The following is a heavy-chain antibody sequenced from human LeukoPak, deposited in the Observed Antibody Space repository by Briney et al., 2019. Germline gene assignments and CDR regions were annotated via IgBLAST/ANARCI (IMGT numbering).Heavy chain of an antibody. CDR3: ARTKSPDTENWFDP. J-gene: IGHJ5*02. CDR1: GGSISSYS. Sequence: SETLSLTCTVSGGSISSYSWSWIRQPAGKGLEWIGRIYTSGSTNYNPSLKSRVTMSVDTSKTQFSLKLSSVTAADPAVYYYARTKSPDTENWFDPWGQGTLVTASS. V-gene: IGHV4-4*07. D-gene: IGHD2-2*02. CDR2: IYTSGST.